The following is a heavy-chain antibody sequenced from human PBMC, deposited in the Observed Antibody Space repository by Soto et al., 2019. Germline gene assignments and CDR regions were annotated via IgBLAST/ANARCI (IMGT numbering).Heavy chain of an antibody. Sequence: GGSLRLSCAASGFTFSSYAMHWVRQAPGKGLEWVAIISDDGSNKYNADSVKGRFTISRDNSRNTLFLKMNSLRAEDTAVYYCARDRSVSAWYYVDYWGQGTMVTVYS. CDR1: GFTFSSYA. D-gene: IGHD6-25*01. CDR2: ISDDGSNK. V-gene: IGHV3-30-3*01. J-gene: IGHJ4*02. CDR3: ARDRSVSAWYYVDY.